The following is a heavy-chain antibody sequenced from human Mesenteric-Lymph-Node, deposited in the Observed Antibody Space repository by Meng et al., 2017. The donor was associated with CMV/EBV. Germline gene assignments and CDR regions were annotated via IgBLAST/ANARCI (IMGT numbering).Heavy chain of an antibody. CDR2: IYYSGST. Sequence: GSLRLSCTVSGGSIRTYYWSWIRQPPGKGLEWIGYIYYSGSTNYNPSLKSRVTMSVDTSKNQFSLNLSSVTAADTAVYYCARGGDLVATTTTDAFDIWGQGTMVTVSS. CDR3: ARGGDLVATTTTDAFDI. CDR1: GGSIRTYY. V-gene: IGHV4-59*01. J-gene: IGHJ3*02. D-gene: IGHD5-12*01.